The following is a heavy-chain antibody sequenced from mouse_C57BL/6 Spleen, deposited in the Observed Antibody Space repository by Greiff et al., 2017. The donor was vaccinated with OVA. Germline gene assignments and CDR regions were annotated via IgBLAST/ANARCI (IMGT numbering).Heavy chain of an antibody. D-gene: IGHD2-4*01. CDR3: TLDYDWFAY. CDR1: GFTFSNYW. V-gene: IGHV6-3*01. CDR2: IRLKSDNYAT. Sequence: EVMLVESGGGLVQPGGSMKLSCVASGFTFSNYWMNWVRQSPEKGLEWVAQIRLKSDNYATHYAESVKGRFTISRDDSKSSVYLQMNNLRAEDTGIYYCTLDYDWFAYWGQGTLVTVSA. J-gene: IGHJ3*01.